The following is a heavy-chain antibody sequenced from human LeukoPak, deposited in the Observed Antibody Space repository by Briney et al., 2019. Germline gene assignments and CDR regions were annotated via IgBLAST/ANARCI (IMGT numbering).Heavy chain of an antibody. J-gene: IGHJ4*02. D-gene: IGHD4-17*01. V-gene: IGHV3-30*02. CDR1: GFTLSSSG. CDR2: IWGDENHK. Sequence: PGGSLRLSCAASGFTLSSSGMHWVRQAPGKGLEWVAVIWGDENHKYYGDSVRGRFTISRDNAKNTLYLQMNSPRAEDTAVYYCAKETGSAVGSTDFDYWGQGTLVTVSS. CDR3: AKETGSAVGSTDFDY.